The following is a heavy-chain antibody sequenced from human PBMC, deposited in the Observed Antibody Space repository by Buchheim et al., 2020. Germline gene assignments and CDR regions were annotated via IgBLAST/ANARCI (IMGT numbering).Heavy chain of an antibody. J-gene: IGHJ4*02. Sequence: EVHLVESGGGLVQPGGSLRLSCAASGFIFRSYWMTWVRQAPGKGLEWVATIQQDGSEKYYVDSVKGRFTISRDNAENSLYLQMHSLRAEDTAVYYWARDTGAVLGTGARGFDYWGQGTL. D-gene: IGHD6-19*01. CDR1: GFIFRSYW. CDR2: IQQDGSEK. CDR3: ARDTGAVLGTGARGFDY. V-gene: IGHV3-7*05.